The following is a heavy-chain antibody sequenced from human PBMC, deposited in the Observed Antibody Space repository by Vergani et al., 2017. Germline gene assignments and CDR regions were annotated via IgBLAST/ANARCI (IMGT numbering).Heavy chain of an antibody. CDR2: INHSGST. V-gene: IGHV4-34*01. CDR1: GGSFSGYY. D-gene: IGHD4-23*01. J-gene: IGHJ3*01. Sequence: QVQLQQWGAGLLKPSETLSLTCAVYGGSFSGYYWSWIRQPPGKGLEWIGEINHSGSTNYNPSLKSRVTISVDTSKNQFSLRLTSVTAADTAVYYCARGDYGGPKSDAFDVWGQGTVVTVSS. CDR3: ARGDYGGPKSDAFDV.